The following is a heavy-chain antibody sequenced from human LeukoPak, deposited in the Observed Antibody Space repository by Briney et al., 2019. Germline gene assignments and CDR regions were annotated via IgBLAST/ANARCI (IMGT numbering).Heavy chain of an antibody. CDR1: SDSIFTSNW. V-gene: IGHV4-4*02. CDR3: ARRVGRWFGERAYYYNYMDV. D-gene: IGHD3-10*01. J-gene: IGHJ6*03. Sequence: SGTLSLTCTVSSDSIFTSNWWSWVRQPPGKGLEWIGQIFHSGSTSYSPSLKSRVTISMDKSKNQISLRLTSVTAADTAVYYCARRVGRWFGERAYYYNYMDVWSKGTTVTISS. CDR2: IFHSGST.